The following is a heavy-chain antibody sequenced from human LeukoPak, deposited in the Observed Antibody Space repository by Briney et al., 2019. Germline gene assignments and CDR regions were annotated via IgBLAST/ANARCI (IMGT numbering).Heavy chain of an antibody. D-gene: IGHD5-12*01. CDR1: GFTPRNAA. V-gene: IGHV3-23*01. CDR2: IRGGGGST. Sequence: GGSLRLSCAASGFTPRNAAMNCGRQAPGKGPEWVSVIRGGGGSTFSADSVKGRFTISRDNSKNTLYLQMNSLRAEDTAVYYCAKARYSGYAFDAFDMWGQGTMVSVSS. CDR3: AKARYSGYAFDAFDM. J-gene: IGHJ3*02.